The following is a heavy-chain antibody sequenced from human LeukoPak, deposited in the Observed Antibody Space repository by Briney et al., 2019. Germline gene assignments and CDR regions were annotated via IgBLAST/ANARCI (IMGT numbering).Heavy chain of an antibody. V-gene: IGHV3-7*01. CDR1: GFTFSPYW. D-gene: IGHD2-2*01. CDR3: GRWGIEAAIDY. Sequence: GGSLRVSCVTSGFTFSPYWMNWVGPAPGRGLEWVANVNPDGSETYYLDYVKGRFTISRDNVKNSLYLLMNSLRAEDTAVYYCGRWGIEAAIDYWGQGTLVTVSS. CDR2: VNPDGSET. J-gene: IGHJ4*02.